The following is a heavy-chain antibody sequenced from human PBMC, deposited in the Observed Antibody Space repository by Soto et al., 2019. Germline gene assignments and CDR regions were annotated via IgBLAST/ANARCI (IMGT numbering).Heavy chain of an antibody. CDR1: GFTFSSYS. V-gene: IGHV3-48*02. CDR2: ISSSSSTI. J-gene: IGHJ3*02. Sequence: RRLSCAASGFTFSSYSMNWVRQAPGKGLEWVSYISSSSSTIYYADSVKGRFTISRDNAKNSLYLQMNSLRDEDTAVYYCATWGQLRTYAFDIWGQGTMVTVSS. D-gene: IGHD1-26*01. CDR3: ATWGQLRTYAFDI.